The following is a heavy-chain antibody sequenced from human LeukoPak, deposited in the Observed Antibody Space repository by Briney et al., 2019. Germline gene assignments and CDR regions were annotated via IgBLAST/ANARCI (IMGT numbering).Heavy chain of an antibody. Sequence: ASVKVSCKVSGYTLTELSMHWVRQAPGKGLEWMGGFDPEDGETIYAQKFQGGVTMTEDTSTDTAYMELSSLRSGDTAVYYCATDSLTAAQLYYYYGMDVWGQGTTVTVSS. CDR2: FDPEDGET. CDR3: ATDSLTAAQLYYYYGMDV. J-gene: IGHJ6*02. D-gene: IGHD2-2*01. V-gene: IGHV1-24*01. CDR1: GYTLTELS.